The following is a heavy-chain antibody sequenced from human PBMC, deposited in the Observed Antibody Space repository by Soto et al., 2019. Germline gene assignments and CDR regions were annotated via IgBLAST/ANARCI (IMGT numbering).Heavy chain of an antibody. V-gene: IGHV4-61*01. Sequence: SETLSLTCTVSGDSLSGETNYWNCVRPAPGKDLEWIGYIYDRRTTKYNPSLESRVTISQDTTKNQFALGINSVNASDRAVYYCVGDWGPHWFDPWGQGILVTVSS. CDR3: VGDWGPHWFDP. D-gene: IGHD7-27*01. J-gene: IGHJ5*02. CDR1: GDSLSGETNY. CDR2: IYDRRTT.